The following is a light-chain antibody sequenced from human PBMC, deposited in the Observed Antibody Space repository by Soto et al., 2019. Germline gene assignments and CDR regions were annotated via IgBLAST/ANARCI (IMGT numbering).Light chain of an antibody. V-gene: IGLV2-8*01. CDR1: SSDVGGYNY. J-gene: IGLJ1*01. CDR2: EVN. CDR3: SSYAGSSNV. Sequence: LTQPPSASGSPGQAVAISCTGTSSDVGGYNYVSWYQQHPGKAPKLMIYEVNKRPSGVPDRFSGSKSGNTASLTVSGLQAEDEADYYCSSYAGSSNVFGTGTKVTVL.